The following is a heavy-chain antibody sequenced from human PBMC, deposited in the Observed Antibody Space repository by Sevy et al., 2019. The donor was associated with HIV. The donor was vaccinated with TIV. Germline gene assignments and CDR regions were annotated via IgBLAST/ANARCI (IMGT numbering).Heavy chain of an antibody. Sequence: GESLKISCSASGFTFSSYAMHWVRQAPGKGLEYVSAISSNGGSTYYADSVKGRFTISRDNSKNTLYLQMSSLRAEDTAVYYCVKYGTGSRDAFDIWGQGTMVTVSS. CDR3: VKYGTGSRDAFDI. CDR2: ISSNGGST. J-gene: IGHJ3*02. CDR1: GFTFSSYA. V-gene: IGHV3-64D*06. D-gene: IGHD3-10*01.